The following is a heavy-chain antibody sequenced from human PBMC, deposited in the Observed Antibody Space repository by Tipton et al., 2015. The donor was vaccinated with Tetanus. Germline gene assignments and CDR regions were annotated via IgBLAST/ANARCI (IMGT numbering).Heavy chain of an antibody. J-gene: IGHJ4*02. CDR1: GFTFSSYA. D-gene: IGHD3-22*01. CDR3: AKASTLYDSRGYYHRTFDS. Sequence: SLRLSCAASGFTFSSYAMSWVRQAPGKGLEWVSAISESGDVTYYADSVKGRFTISRDNSKNTLYLQMNSLRVEDTALYYCAKASTLYDSRGYYHRTFDSWGRGTPVTVSS. CDR2: ISESGDVT. V-gene: IGHV3-23*01.